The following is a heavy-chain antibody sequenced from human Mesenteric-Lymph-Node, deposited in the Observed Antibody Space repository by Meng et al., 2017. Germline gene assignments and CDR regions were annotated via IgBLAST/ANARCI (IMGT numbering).Heavy chain of an antibody. D-gene: IGHD3-10*01. V-gene: IGHV4-34*02. CDR2: VYHNGVT. CDR1: CGSLSGYY. Sequence: QVQLKQWGAEVLKPSETLSLTCPVYCGSLSGYYWSWIRRPPGRGLGWMGEVYHNGVTKYSPSLRSRVVISIDTSKSQFSLNLRSVSAADTAMYYCARGGATPMIIKYWGPGTLVTVSS. CDR3: ARGGATPMIIKY. J-gene: IGHJ4*02.